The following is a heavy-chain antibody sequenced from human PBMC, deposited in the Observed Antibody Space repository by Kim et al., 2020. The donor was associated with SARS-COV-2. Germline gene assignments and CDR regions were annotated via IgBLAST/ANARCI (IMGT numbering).Heavy chain of an antibody. CDR3: TRGGYYDILTGYRSPMDV. CDR2: IRSKADGGTT. J-gene: IGHJ6*02. V-gene: IGHV3-49*04. D-gene: IGHD3-9*01. Sequence: GGSLRLSCTASGFTFGDYAMSWVRQAPGKGLEWVGFIRSKADGGTTEYAASVKGRFTISRDDSKSIAYLQMNSLKTEDTAVYYCTRGGYYDILTGYRSPMDVWGQGTTVTVSS. CDR1: GFTFGDYA.